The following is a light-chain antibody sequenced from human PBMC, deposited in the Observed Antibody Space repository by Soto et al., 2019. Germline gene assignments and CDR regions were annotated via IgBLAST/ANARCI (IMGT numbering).Light chain of an antibody. J-gene: IGKJ1*01. CDR1: QSISTY. Sequence: DIQMTQSPSSLSASVGDRFTIACRASQSISTYLNWYQQKPGRAPKLLVYTAPTLQSGVPSRFSGSGSGTDFTLTVSSLQPEDFATYYCQQTYNTPWTFGQGTKVDIK. CDR2: TAP. V-gene: IGKV1-39*01. CDR3: QQTYNTPWT.